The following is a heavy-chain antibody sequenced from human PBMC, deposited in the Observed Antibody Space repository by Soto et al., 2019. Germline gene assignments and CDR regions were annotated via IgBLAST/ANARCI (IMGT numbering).Heavy chain of an antibody. Sequence: QVQLVQSGAEVKKPGASVKVSCKASGYTFTGYYMHWVRQAPGQGLEWMGWINPNSGGAHYAQKFQGWVTMTRDTSISTAYMELSRLRSDATAVYYCARERGSGTTTYGMDVWGQGTTVTVSS. J-gene: IGHJ6*02. D-gene: IGHD1-1*01. CDR2: INPNSGGA. CDR3: ARERGSGTTTYGMDV. V-gene: IGHV1-2*04. CDR1: GYTFTGYY.